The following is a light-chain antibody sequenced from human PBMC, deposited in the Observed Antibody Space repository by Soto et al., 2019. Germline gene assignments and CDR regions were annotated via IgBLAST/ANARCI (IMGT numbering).Light chain of an antibody. CDR2: DVS. J-gene: IGLJ2*01. CDR1: SSDVGAYNY. Sequence: QSVLTQPASVSGSPGQSITISCTGTSSDVGAYNYVSWYQHQPGKAPKLMIYDVSNRPSGVSNRFSGSKSGNTASLTISGLQVEDEADYYCSSHTSSSTPYVIFGGGTKLTVL. V-gene: IGLV2-14*03. CDR3: SSHTSSSTPYVI.